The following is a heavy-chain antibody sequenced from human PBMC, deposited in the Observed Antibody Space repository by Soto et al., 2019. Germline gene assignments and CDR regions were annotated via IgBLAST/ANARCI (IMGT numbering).Heavy chain of an antibody. J-gene: IGHJ6*02. CDR1: GYTFTRYG. D-gene: IGHD7-27*01. CDR3: AKTGQPPYYYYGLDV. V-gene: IGHV1-18*01. Sequence: QGQLVQSGGEMKKPGASVKVSCKASGYTFTRYGISWVRQAPGQGLEWMGWISGYNGDTKFAQKFQDRVTMTIDTSTTTAYMELRSLTSDDTAVYYCAKTGQPPYYYYGLDVWGQGTTVTVSS. CDR2: ISGYNGDT.